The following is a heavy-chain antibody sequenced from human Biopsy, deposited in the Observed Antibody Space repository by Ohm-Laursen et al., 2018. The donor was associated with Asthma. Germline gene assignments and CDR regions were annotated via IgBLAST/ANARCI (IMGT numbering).Heavy chain of an antibody. J-gene: IGHJ4*02. CDR1: GGSINNFY. Sequence: SGTLSLTCAVSGGSINNFYWGWIRQPPGKGLESIGHVYYSGSTNYNPSLKSRVTISIDASKNQFSLKLTSVTAADTAVYYCARGVDRVTGLLDHFDSWGQGTLVTVSS. CDR3: ARGVDRVTGLLDHFDS. D-gene: IGHD2-21*02. V-gene: IGHV4-59*01. CDR2: VYYSGST.